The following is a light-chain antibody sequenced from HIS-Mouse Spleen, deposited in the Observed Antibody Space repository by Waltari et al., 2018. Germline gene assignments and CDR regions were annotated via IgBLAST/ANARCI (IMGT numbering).Light chain of an antibody. CDR3: QSADSSGTHVV. V-gene: IGLV3-25*03. J-gene: IGLJ2*01. CDR2: KDS. Sequence: SYELTQPPSVSVSPGQTARITCSGDALPKQYAYWYQQKPGQAPVLVIYKDSERPSGIAGRFSGSSSGTTVTLTIIGVQAEDEADYYCQSADSSGTHVVFGGGTKLTVL. CDR1: ALPKQY.